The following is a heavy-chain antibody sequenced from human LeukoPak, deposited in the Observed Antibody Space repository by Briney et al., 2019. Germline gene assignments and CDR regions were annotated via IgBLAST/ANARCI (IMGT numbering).Heavy chain of an antibody. CDR2: IYYSGST. J-gene: IGHJ5*02. D-gene: IGHD4-17*01. CDR3: ARLGTTVTTSRFDP. CDR1: GGSISSSSYY. Sequence: SETLSLTCTVSGGSISSSSYYWGWIRQPPGKGLEWIGSIYYSGSTYYNPSLKSRVTISVDTSKNQFSLKLSSVTAADTAVYYCARLGTTVTTSRFDPWGQGTLVTVSS. V-gene: IGHV4-39*01.